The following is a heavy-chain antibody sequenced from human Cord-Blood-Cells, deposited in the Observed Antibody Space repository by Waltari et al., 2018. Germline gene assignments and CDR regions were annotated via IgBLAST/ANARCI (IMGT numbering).Heavy chain of an antibody. D-gene: IGHD1-26*01. V-gene: IGHV1-24*01. CDR3: ATGSIVGATIAFDI. CDR2: FDPEDCET. Sequence: QVQLVQSGAEVKKPGASVKVSCKVSGYTLTELSMHWVRQAPGKGLEWMGGFDPEDCETIYAQKVQGRVTRTEDTSTDTADMELSSLRSEDTAVYYCATGSIVGATIAFDIWGQGTMVTVSS. CDR1: GYTLTELS. J-gene: IGHJ3*02.